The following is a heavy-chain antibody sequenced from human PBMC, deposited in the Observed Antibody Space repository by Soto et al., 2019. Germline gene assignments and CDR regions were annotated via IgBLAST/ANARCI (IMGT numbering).Heavy chain of an antibody. V-gene: IGHV3-30-3*01. CDR1: GFTFSSYA. D-gene: IGHD4-17*01. J-gene: IGHJ5*02. CDR2: ISYDGSNK. Sequence: QVQLVESGGGVVQPGRSLRLSCAASGFTFSSYAMHWVRQAPGKGLEWVAVISYDGSNKYYADSVKGRFTISRDNSKNTLYLQMNSLRAEDTAVYYCARDYGDYVLSPLFDPWAQGTLVTVSS. CDR3: ARDYGDYVLSPLFDP.